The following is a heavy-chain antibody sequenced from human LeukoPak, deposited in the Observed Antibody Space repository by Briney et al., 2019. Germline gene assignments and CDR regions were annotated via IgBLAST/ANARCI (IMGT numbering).Heavy chain of an antibody. CDR2: IVGSGEKT. Sequence: GGSLRLSCAASGFTFSSYFLTWVRQAPGKGLEWVASIVGSGEKTYYADSVKGRFTISRDNSKNTLYLQMNSLRAEDTAVYYCAKDSDSSGYLVYYYYYMDVWGKGTTVTISS. CDR1: GFTFSSYF. J-gene: IGHJ6*03. D-gene: IGHD3-22*01. CDR3: AKDSDSSGYLVYYYYYMDV. V-gene: IGHV3-23*01.